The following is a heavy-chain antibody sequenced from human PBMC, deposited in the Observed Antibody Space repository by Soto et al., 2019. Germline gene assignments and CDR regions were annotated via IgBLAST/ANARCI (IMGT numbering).Heavy chain of an antibody. V-gene: IGHV1-8*01. Sequence: ASVKVSCKASGYTFTSYDINWVRQATGQGLEWMGWMNPNSGNTGYAQKFQGRVTMTRNTSISTAYMELSSLRSDDTAVYYCARPRNSGSLQWSGAFDIWGQGTMVTVSS. CDR2: MNPNSGNT. CDR3: ARPRNSGSLQWSGAFDI. CDR1: GYTFTSYD. J-gene: IGHJ3*02. D-gene: IGHD1-26*01.